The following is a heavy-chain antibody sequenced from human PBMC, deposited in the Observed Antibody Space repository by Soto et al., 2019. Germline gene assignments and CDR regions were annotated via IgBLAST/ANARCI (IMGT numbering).Heavy chain of an antibody. D-gene: IGHD6-13*01. Sequence: SLRLSCAAPGFTFSSYGMHWVRQAPGKGLEWVAVIWYDGSNKYYADSVKGRFTISRDNSKNTLYLQMNSLRAEDTAVYYCARDRIAAAGIHYYGMDVWGQGTTVTVSS. J-gene: IGHJ6*02. CDR2: IWYDGSNK. V-gene: IGHV3-33*01. CDR3: ARDRIAAAGIHYYGMDV. CDR1: GFTFSSYG.